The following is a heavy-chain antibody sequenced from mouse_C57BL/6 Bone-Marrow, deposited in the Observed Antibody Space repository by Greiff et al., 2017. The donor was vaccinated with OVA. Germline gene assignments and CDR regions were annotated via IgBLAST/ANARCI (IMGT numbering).Heavy chain of an antibody. CDR2: ISSGGSYT. V-gene: IGHV5-6*01. J-gene: IGHJ1*03. CDR3: ARQAYYSNYEYFDV. Sequence: EVQVVESGGDLVKPGGSLKLSCAASGFTFSSYGMSWVRQTPDKRLEWVATISSGGSYTYYPDSVKGRFTISRDNAKNTLYLQMSSLKSEDTAMYYCARQAYYSNYEYFDVWGTGTTVTVSS. D-gene: IGHD2-5*01. CDR1: GFTFSSYG.